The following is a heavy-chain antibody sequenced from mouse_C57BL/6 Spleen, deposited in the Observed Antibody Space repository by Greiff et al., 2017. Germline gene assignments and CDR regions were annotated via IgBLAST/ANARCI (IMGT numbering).Heavy chain of an antibody. J-gene: IGHJ3*01. CDR1: GFNIKDYY. V-gene: IGHV14-2*01. D-gene: IGHD1-1*01. Sequence: EVQRVESGAELVKPGASVKLSCTASGFNIKDYYMHWVKQRTEQGLEWIGRIDPEDGETKYAPKFQGKATITADTSSNTAYLQLSSLTSEDTAVYYCAFYYYGSSYFAYWGQGTLVTVSA. CDR2: IDPEDGET. CDR3: AFYYYGSSYFAY.